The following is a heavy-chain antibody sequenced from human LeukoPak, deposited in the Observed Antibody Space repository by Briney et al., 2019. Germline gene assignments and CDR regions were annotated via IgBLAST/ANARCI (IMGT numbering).Heavy chain of an antibody. J-gene: IGHJ4*02. CDR1: GGSISSYY. CDR3: ARHIVVVPAAIVY. CDR2: IYTSGST. Sequence: PSETLSLTCTVSGGSISSYYWSWLRQPAGKGLEWIGRIYTSGSTNYNPSLKSRVTMSVDTSKNQFSLKLSSVTAADTAVYYCARHIVVVPAAIVYWGQGTLVTVSS. D-gene: IGHD2-2*01. V-gene: IGHV4-4*07.